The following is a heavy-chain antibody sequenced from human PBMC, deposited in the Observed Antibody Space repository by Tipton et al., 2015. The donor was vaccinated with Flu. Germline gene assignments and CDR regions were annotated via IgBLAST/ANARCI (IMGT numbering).Heavy chain of an antibody. D-gene: IGHD3-3*01. V-gene: IGHV3-74*01. Sequence: GSLRLSCAASGFTFSSYWMHWVRQAPGKGLVWVSRINSDGSSTSYADSVKGRFTISRDNAKNTLYLQMNSLRAEDTAVYYCARALYDFWSGYVEAFDIWGQGTMITVSS. CDR3: ARALYDFWSGYVEAFDI. CDR1: GFTFSSYW. J-gene: IGHJ3*02. CDR2: INSDGSST.